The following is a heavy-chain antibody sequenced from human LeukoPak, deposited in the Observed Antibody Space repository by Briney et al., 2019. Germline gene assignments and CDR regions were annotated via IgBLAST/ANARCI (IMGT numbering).Heavy chain of an antibody. D-gene: IGHD3/OR15-3a*01. CDR3: ARAWTGYIGMDV. J-gene: IGHJ6*02. CDR2: ISAYNGNT. Sequence: EASVTVSCKASGGTFSSYAISWVRQAPGQGLEWMGWISAYNGNTNYAQKLQGRVTMTTDTSTSTAYMELRSLRSDDTAAYYCARAWTGYIGMDVWGQGTTVTVSS. V-gene: IGHV1-18*01. CDR1: GGTFSSYA.